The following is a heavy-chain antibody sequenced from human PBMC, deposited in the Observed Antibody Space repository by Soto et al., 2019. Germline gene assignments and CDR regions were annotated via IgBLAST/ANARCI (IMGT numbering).Heavy chain of an antibody. Sequence: QVQLVQSGAEVKKPGSSVKVSCKASGGTFSSYAISWVRQAPGQGLEWMGGIIPIFGTANYAQKFQGRVTITADESTSTAYMELSSLRSEDTAVYYCARDTAAAEPYYCYGMDVWGQGTTVTVSS. CDR3: ARDTAAAEPYYCYGMDV. V-gene: IGHV1-69*01. J-gene: IGHJ6*02. CDR1: GGTFSSYA. D-gene: IGHD6-13*01. CDR2: IIPIFGTA.